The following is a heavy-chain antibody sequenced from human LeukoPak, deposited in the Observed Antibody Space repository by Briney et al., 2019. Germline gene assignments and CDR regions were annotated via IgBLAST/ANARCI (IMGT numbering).Heavy chain of an antibody. Sequence: GGSLRLSCEGSGFTFSSYAMSWVRQAPGKGLEWVSGFSGSGSSTYYADSVKGRFTISRDNSKNTLYLEMNSLRVEDPAVYYCAKVRGSSGWEYYFDCWGQGTLVTVSS. V-gene: IGHV3-23*01. J-gene: IGHJ4*02. CDR2: FSGSGSST. D-gene: IGHD6-19*01. CDR3: AKVRGSSGWEYYFDC. CDR1: GFTFSSYA.